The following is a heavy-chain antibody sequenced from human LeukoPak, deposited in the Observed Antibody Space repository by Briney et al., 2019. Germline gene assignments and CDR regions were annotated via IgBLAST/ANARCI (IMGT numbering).Heavy chain of an antibody. J-gene: IGHJ4*02. CDR2: INGSGGST. Sequence: GGSLRLYCAASGFTFSSYAMSWVRQAPGKGLEWVSAINGSGGSTYYADSVKGRFTISRDNSKNTLYLQMNSLRAEDTAVYYCAKGGWELPRTLDYWGQGTLVTVSS. V-gene: IGHV3-23*01. D-gene: IGHD1-26*01. CDR1: GFTFSSYA. CDR3: AKGGWELPRTLDY.